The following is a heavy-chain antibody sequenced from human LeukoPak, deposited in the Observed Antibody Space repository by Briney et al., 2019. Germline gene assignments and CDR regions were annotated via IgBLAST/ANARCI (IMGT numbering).Heavy chain of an antibody. Sequence: GGSLRLSCAASGFTFSSYTMSWVRQAPGKGLEWVSAISGSGATTLYSDSVKGRFTISRDNSKNTLYLQMNSLRAEDTAVYYCAKTSGNTAMVVPFDYWGQGTLVTVSS. J-gene: IGHJ4*02. V-gene: IGHV3-23*01. CDR2: ISGSGATT. CDR3: AKTSGNTAMVVPFDY. D-gene: IGHD5-18*01. CDR1: GFTFSSYT.